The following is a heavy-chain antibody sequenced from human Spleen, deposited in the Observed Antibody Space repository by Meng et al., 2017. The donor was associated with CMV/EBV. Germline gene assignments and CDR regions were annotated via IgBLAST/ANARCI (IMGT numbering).Heavy chain of an antibody. D-gene: IGHD5-18*01. J-gene: IGHJ4*02. V-gene: IGHV4-34*01. CDR1: GGSFSGYY. Sequence: SETLSLTCAVYGGSFSGYYWSWIRQPPGKGLEWIGEINHSGSTNYNPSLKSRVTISVDTSKNQFSLKLSSVTAADTAVYYCARGRRYNFGSPRGEIDFWGQGTLVTVSS. CDR2: INHSGST. CDR3: ARGRRYNFGSPRGEIDF.